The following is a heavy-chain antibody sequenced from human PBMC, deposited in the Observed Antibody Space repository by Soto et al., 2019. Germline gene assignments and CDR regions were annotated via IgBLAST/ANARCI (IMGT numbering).Heavy chain of an antibody. Sequence: QVQVVESGGGVVQPGKSLRLSCAASAFTLSKFVMHWVRQAPGRGLEWVAVTSNDGSNTFYADSVKGRFTTSRDNSKDPGYLQMNSLRTEDTAVYYCARGNLAVWGQGTTVTFSS. CDR2: TSNDGSNT. V-gene: IGHV3-30-3*01. D-gene: IGHD4-4*01. CDR3: ARGNLAV. J-gene: IGHJ6*02. CDR1: AFTLSKFV.